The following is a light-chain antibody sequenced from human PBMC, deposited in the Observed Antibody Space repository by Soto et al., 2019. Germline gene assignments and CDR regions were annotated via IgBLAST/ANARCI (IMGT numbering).Light chain of an antibody. CDR1: QSISTN. Sequence: EIVMTQSPVTLSVSPEERATLSCRASQSISTNLAWYHQKPGQAPRLLIYGASTRATGIPARFSGSGSGTEFTLTISSLQSEDFAVYYCQQYSNWPPYTFGQGTKLEIK. V-gene: IGKV3-15*01. CDR3: QQYSNWPPYT. J-gene: IGKJ2*01. CDR2: GAS.